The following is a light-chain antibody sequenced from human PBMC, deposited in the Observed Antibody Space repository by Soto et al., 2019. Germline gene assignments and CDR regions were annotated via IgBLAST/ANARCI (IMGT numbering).Light chain of an antibody. CDR1: SSDVGNYDY. V-gene: IGLV2-8*01. CDR3: VSYTSTSTLV. Sequence: QSALTQPPSASGSPGQSVTISCTGVSSDVGNYDYVLWYQQYPGKAPKLIIFEVNKRPSGVPDRFSGSKSGNTASLSISGLQSEDEADYYCVSYTSTSTLVFGTGTKVTVL. CDR2: EVN. J-gene: IGLJ1*01.